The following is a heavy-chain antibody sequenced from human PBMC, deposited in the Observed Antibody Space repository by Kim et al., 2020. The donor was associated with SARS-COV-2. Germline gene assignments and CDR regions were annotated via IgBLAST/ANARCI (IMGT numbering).Heavy chain of an antibody. CDR1: GFTFSSYG. CDR2: IWYDGSNK. CDR3: AKERQLEYYYGMDV. D-gene: IGHD1-1*01. J-gene: IGHJ6*02. V-gene: IGHV3-33*06. Sequence: GGSLRLSCAASGFTFSSYGMHWVRQAPGKGLEWVAVIWYDGSNKYYADSVKGRFTISRDNSKNTLYLQMNSLRAEDTAVYYCAKERQLEYYYGMDVWGQGTTVTVSS.